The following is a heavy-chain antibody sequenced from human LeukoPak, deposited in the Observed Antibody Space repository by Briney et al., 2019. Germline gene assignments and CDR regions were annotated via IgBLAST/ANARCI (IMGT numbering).Heavy chain of an antibody. CDR1: GFTFSSYN. CDR3: ARLIGIAVAGDAFDI. CDR2: ISSSSSYI. D-gene: IGHD6-19*01. Sequence: GGSLRLSCAASGFTFSSYNMNWVRQAPGKGLEWVSSISSSSSYIYYADSVKGRFTISRDNAKNSLYLQMNSLRAEDTAVYYCARLIGIAVAGDAFDIWGQGTMVTVSS. J-gene: IGHJ3*02. V-gene: IGHV3-21*01.